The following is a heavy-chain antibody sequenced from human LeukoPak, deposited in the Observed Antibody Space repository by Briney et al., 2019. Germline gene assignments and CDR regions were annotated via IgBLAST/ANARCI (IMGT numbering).Heavy chain of an antibody. D-gene: IGHD3-3*01. CDR2: IYHSGIT. Sequence: SETLSLTCTVSGYSIGTGYYWGWIRQPPGEGLEWIGSIYHSGITYYHPSLMSRNTMSLDTSKNQFSLKLNSVTAADTAAYYCARIGNDFWRTYSYYYYYMDVWGKGTTVTVSS. J-gene: IGHJ6*03. CDR3: ARIGNDFWRTYSYYYYYMDV. CDR1: GYSIGTGYY. V-gene: IGHV4-38-2*02.